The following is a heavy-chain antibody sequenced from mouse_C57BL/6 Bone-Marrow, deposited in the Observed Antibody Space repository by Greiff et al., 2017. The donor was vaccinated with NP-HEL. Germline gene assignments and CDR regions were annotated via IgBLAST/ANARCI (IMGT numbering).Heavy chain of an antibody. D-gene: IGHD1-3*01. CDR2: IDPSDSYT. J-gene: IGHJ2*01. Sequence: QVQLKQPGAELVMPGASVKLSCKASGYTFTSYWMHWVKQRPGQGLEWIGEIDPSDSYTNYNQKFKGKSTLTVDKSSSTAYMQLSSLTSEDSADYYGARAPPYHNDFDYWGQGTTLTVSS. V-gene: IGHV1-69*01. CDR3: ARAPPYHNDFDY. CDR1: GYTFTSYW.